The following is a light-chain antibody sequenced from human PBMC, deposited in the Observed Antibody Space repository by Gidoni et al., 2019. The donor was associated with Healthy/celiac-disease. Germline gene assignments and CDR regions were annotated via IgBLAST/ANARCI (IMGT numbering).Light chain of an antibody. CDR2: DAS. CDR1: QSVSSY. J-gene: IGKJ2*01. CDR3: QQRSNWYT. V-gene: IGKV3-11*01. Sequence: EIVLTQSPATLSLSPVERATLSCRASQSVSSYLAWYQQKPGQAPRLLIYDASNRATGIPARFSGSGSGTDFTLTISSLETEDFAVYYCQQRSNWYTFGQGTKLEIK.